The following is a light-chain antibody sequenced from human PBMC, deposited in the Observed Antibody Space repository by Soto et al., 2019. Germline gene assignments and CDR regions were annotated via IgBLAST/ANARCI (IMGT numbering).Light chain of an antibody. CDR2: GVS. J-gene: IGLJ1*01. CDR3: ISYTGSSTSYV. Sequence: QSALTQPASVSGSPGQSITISCSGTRSDIGSYNYVACYQQFPGKTPKILIYGVSNRPSGVSSRFSGSKSGNTASLTISGLQAEDEADYYCISYTGSSTSYVFGSGTKVTVL. V-gene: IGLV2-14*01. CDR1: RSDIGSYNY.